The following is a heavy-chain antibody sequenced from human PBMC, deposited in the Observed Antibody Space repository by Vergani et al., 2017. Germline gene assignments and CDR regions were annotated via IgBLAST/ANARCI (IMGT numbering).Heavy chain of an antibody. CDR3: ARESGGPGYYDSSCYHDY. J-gene: IGHJ4*02. Sequence: QVPLVESGGGLVKPGGSLRLSCAASGFTFSDYYMSWIRPAPGKGLEWVSYISSSGSTIYYADSVKGRFTIFRDNAKSSLYLQMNSLRAKDTAVYYCARESGGPGYYDSSCYHDYWGQGSLVTVSS. V-gene: IGHV3-11*04. CDR1: GFTFSDYY. D-gene: IGHD3-22*01. CDR2: ISSSGSTI.